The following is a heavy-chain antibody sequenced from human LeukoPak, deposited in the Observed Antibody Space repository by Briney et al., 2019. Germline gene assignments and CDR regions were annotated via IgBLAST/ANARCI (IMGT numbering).Heavy chain of an antibody. CDR1: GFTVSSNY. CDR3: AREVGGSAFDI. D-gene: IGHD3-16*01. Sequence: GGPLRLSCAASGFTVSSNYMSWVRQAPGKGLEWVSIIYSGGSTYYADSVKGRFTISRHNSKNTLYLQMNSLRAEDTAVYYCAREVGGSAFDIWGQGTMATVSS. CDR2: IYSGGST. V-gene: IGHV3-53*04. J-gene: IGHJ3*02.